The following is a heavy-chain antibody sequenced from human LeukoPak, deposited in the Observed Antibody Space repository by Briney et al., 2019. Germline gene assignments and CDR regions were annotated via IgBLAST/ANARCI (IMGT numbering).Heavy chain of an antibody. Sequence: GKSLRLSCTASGFTVSRSYMTWVRQAPGKGLEWVSDISGSGGTTYYADSVKGRFSISRDNSKNTLYLQMNSLRAEDTAVYYCAKEYAYGSGNYYNGNWFDPWGQGTLVTVSS. J-gene: IGHJ5*02. D-gene: IGHD3-10*01. CDR1: GFTVSRSY. CDR3: AKEYAYGSGNYYNGNWFDP. CDR2: ISGSGGTT. V-gene: IGHV3-23*01.